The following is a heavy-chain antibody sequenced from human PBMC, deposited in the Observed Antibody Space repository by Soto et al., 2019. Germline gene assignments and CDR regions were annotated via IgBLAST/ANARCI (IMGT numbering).Heavy chain of an antibody. CDR1: GDSISTDNW. CDR3: ARDTHWGLGD. V-gene: IGHV4-4*02. J-gene: IGHJ4*02. D-gene: IGHD7-27*01. Sequence: QVQLQESGPGLVKPSETLSLTCAVSGDSISTDNWWSWVRQPPGKGLEWIGEIYHSGSTNYNPSLKSRVTISADRSKNQLSLRLNSATAADTAVYFCARDTHWGLGDWGQGILVIVSS. CDR2: IYHSGST.